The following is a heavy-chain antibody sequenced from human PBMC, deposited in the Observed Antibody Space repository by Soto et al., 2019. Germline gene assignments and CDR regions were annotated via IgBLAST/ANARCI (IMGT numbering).Heavy chain of an antibody. V-gene: IGHV3-23*01. CDR1: GFTFSSSA. CDR3: AKDRSSWYASRFAP. CDR2: ISGSGGTT. Sequence: EVQLLESGGGLVQPGGSLRLSCAASGFTFSSSAMNWVRQAPGKGLEWVSGISGSGGTTYYADSVKGRFTISRDNSRNTVYLQMNSLRAEDTAQYYCAKDRSSWYASRFAPWGQGTLVTVSS. D-gene: IGHD6-19*01. J-gene: IGHJ5*02.